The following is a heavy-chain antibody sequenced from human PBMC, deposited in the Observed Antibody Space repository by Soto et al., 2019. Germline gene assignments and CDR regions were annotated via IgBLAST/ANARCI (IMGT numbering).Heavy chain of an antibody. V-gene: IGHV3-30*18. Sequence: GGSLRLSCAASGFTFSSYGMHWVRQAPGKGLEWVAVISYDGSNKYYADSVKGRFTISRDNSKNTLYLQMNSLRAEDTAVYYCAKERSSSPYFDYWGQGTLVTVSS. D-gene: IGHD6-6*01. CDR1: GFTFSSYG. CDR3: AKERSSSPYFDY. J-gene: IGHJ4*02. CDR2: ISYDGSNK.